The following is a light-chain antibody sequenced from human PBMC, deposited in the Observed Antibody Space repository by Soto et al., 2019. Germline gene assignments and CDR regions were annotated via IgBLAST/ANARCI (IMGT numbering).Light chain of an antibody. V-gene: IGKV2-24*01. CDR2: KLS. J-gene: IGKJ2*01. CDR3: MQATQFPYT. Sequence: DIVMTQTPLSLPVTLGQPASISCRSSQSLVHSDGNSYLSWLQQRPGQPPRLLIYKLSNRLSGVPDRFSGSGAGTDFTLKISSVEAEDVGVYCMQATQFPYTFGQGTKLEIK. CDR1: QSLVHSDGNSY.